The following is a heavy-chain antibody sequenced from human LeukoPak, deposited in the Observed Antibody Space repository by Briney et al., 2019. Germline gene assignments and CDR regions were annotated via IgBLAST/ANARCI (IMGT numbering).Heavy chain of an antibody. Sequence: PGGSLRLSCAASGFTFSSYAMSWVRQAPGKGLEWVSAITGSGGSTYYADSVKGRFTISRDNSKNTLYLQMNSLRAEDTAVYYCAKGALSYSSGWYGDNWFDPWGQRTLATVSS. CDR2: ITGSGGST. V-gene: IGHV3-23*01. D-gene: IGHD6-19*01. CDR1: GFTFSSYA. J-gene: IGHJ5*02. CDR3: AKGALSYSSGWYGDNWFDP.